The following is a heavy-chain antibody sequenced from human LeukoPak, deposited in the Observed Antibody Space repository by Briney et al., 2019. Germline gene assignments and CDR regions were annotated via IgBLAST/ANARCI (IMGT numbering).Heavy chain of an antibody. CDR3: AREFAAGYGMDV. CDR2: ISSSSSYI. J-gene: IGHJ6*02. D-gene: IGHD3-10*01. V-gene: IGHV3-21*01. CDR1: GFTFSSYS. Sequence: GGSLRLSCAASGFTFSSYSMNWVRQAPGKGLEWVSSISSSSSYIYYADSVKGRFTISRDNAKNSLYLQMNSLRAEDTAVYYCAREFAAGYGMDVWGQGTTVTVSS.